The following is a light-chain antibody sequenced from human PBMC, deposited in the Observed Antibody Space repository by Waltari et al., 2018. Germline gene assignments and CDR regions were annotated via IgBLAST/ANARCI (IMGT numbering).Light chain of an antibody. CDR2: GAS. CDR1: QSVSRN. CDR3: QHYVSLPAT. V-gene: IGKV3-20*01. J-gene: IGKJ1*01. Sequence: SRWASQSVSRNLAWYHQKPGQAPRVLIFGASNRATGIPDRFSGSGSGTDFSLTISRLEPEDFAVYYCQHYVSLPATFGQGTKVEIK.